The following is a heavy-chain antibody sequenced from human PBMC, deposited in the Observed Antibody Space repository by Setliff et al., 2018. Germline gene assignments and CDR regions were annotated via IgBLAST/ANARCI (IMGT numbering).Heavy chain of an antibody. Sequence: ASVKVSCKASGGTFSSYAISWVRQAPGQGLEWMGRIIPSSGNTGYAPKFQGRVTITRSTSLSTAYMELSSLRSEDTAIYYCARAHSGSDFHDPFDIWGQGTMVTVSS. V-gene: IGHV1-8*03. CDR2: IIPSSGNT. CDR1: GGTFSSYA. D-gene: IGHD1-26*01. J-gene: IGHJ3*02. CDR3: ARAHSGSDFHDPFDI.